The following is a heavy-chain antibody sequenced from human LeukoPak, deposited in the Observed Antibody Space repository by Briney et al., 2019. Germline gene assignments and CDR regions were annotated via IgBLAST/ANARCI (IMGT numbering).Heavy chain of an antibody. V-gene: IGHV4-34*01. CDR2: INHSGST. Sequence: PSETLSLTCAVYGGSFSGYYWSWIRQPPGKGLEWIGEINHSGSTNYNPSLKSRVTISVDTSKNQFSLKLSSVTAADTAVSYCARVKGSVGATIHAFDIWGQGTMVTVSS. D-gene: IGHD1-26*01. CDR1: GGSFSGYY. CDR3: ARVKGSVGATIHAFDI. J-gene: IGHJ3*02.